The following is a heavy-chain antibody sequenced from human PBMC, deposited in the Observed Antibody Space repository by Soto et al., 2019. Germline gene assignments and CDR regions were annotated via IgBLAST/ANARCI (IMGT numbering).Heavy chain of an antibody. D-gene: IGHD2-21*02. J-gene: IGHJ4*02. Sequence: QVQLVQSGAEEKKPGASVKVSCKASGYTFTSYAMHWVRQAPGQRLEWMGWINAGNGNTKYSQKFQGRVTINRDTSASTAYIELSSLRSEDTAVYYCARSIVVVTALDYWGQGTLVTVSS. V-gene: IGHV1-3*05. CDR3: ARSIVVVTALDY. CDR2: INAGNGNT. CDR1: GYTFTSYA.